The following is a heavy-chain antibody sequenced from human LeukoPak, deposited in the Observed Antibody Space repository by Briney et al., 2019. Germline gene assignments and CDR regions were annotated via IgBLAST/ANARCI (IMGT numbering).Heavy chain of an antibody. V-gene: IGHV1-2*02. CDR2: INPKSGGR. D-gene: IGHD4-17*01. J-gene: IGHJ5*02. CDR3: ARDVSGDNWFDP. CDR1: GYSFTAYY. Sequence: ASVKVSCKASGYSFTAYYIHWVRQAPGQGLEWMGWINPKSGGRNYAQKFQDRVTMTRDTSIRTAYMELRSLGSDDTAVYYCARDVSGDNWFDPWGQGTLVTVSS.